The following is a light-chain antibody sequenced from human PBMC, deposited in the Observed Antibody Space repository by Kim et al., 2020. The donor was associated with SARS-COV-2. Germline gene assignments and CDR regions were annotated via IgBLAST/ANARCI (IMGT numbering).Light chain of an antibody. Sequence: CTLSSGYSNYKVDWYQQRPGKGPRFGMRVGTGGIVGSKGDGIPDRFSVLGSGLNRYLTIKNIQEEDESDYHCGADHGSGSNFVYVFGGGTQLTVL. CDR3: GADHGSGSNFVYV. V-gene: IGLV9-49*01. CDR1: SGYSNYK. J-gene: IGLJ3*02. CDR2: VGTGGIVG.